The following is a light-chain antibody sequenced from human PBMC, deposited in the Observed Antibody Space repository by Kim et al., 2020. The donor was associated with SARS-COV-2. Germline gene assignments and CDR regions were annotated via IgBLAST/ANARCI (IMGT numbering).Light chain of an antibody. Sequence: GQSTTTSCTGTSSDIGAFNYVSWFQQHPGRAPKLLIYDVSERPSGISNRFSGSTSGYTASLTISGLQAEDEADYYCSSYTTANTRLFGAGTKVTVL. CDR2: DVS. V-gene: IGLV2-14*03. J-gene: IGLJ1*01. CDR1: SSDIGAFNY. CDR3: SSYTTANTRL.